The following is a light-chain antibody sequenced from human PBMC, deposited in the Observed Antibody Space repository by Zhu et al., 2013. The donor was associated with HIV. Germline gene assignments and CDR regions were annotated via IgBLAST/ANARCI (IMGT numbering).Light chain of an antibody. CDR1: RTIDDTF. CDR2: GTS. V-gene: IGKV3-20*01. CDR3: QQYGSSPLT. Sequence: ETFLTQSPVTLSLSPGERATLSCRASRTIDDTFLAWYQQRPGQPPRLLIYGTSQRATGIPDRFSGSGSGPDFTLTISRLEPEDFAVYYCQQYGSSPLTFGGGTTLEIK. J-gene: IGKJ4*01.